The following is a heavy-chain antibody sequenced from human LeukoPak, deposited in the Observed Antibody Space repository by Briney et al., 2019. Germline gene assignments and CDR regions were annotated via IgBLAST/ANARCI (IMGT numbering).Heavy chain of an antibody. V-gene: IGHV3-30*02. Sequence: GGSLRLSCETSGFNFSTNGMHWVRQAPGKGLEWVSFIRFDGTKTFYGDSVRGRSTISRDNPKNTLYLQLSSLRGDDTAVYYCARDFDDVNGNYYYIPDYWGQGTLVTVSS. CDR1: GFNFSTNG. D-gene: IGHD3-10*01. CDR2: IRFDGTKT. CDR3: ARDFDDVNGNYYYIPDY. J-gene: IGHJ4*02.